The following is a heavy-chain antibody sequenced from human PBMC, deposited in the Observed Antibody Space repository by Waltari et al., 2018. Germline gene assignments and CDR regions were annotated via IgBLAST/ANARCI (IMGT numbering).Heavy chain of an antibody. CDR1: EFTSSSYA. Sequence: QVQLVESGGGVVQPGRSLRLSCAASEFTSSSYAMHWVRQAPGKGLEWVAVTSYNARNTYYVDSVKGRFTISRDNSKKTLYLQMNSLRAEDTAVYYCARDYCDRTNCHGMDVWGQGTTVTVSS. CDR3: ARDYCDRTNCHGMDV. CDR2: TSYNARNT. D-gene: IGHD3-22*01. V-gene: IGHV3-30*04. J-gene: IGHJ6*02.